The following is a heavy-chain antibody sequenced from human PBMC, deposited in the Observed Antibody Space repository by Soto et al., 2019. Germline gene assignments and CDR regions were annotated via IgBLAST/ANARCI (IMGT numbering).Heavy chain of an antibody. V-gene: IGHV4-30-4*01. CDR2: IYYSGST. D-gene: IGHD1-26*01. Sequence: LSLTCTVSGGSISSGDYYWSWIRQPPGKGLEWIGYIYYSGSTYYNPSLKSRVTISVDTSKNQFSLKLSSVTAADTAVYYCARETSGSYYPYYYYGMDVWGQGTTVTVSS. CDR1: GGSISSGDYY. J-gene: IGHJ6*02. CDR3: ARETSGSYYPYYYYGMDV.